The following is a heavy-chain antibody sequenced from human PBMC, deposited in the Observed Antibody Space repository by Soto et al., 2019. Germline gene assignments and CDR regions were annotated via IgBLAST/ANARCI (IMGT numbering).Heavy chain of an antibody. CDR2: ISGSGATT. D-gene: IGHD2-15*01. CDR1: GFTFSNFA. CDR3: TKERISPVGPIDY. Sequence: EVQLSESGGGLVQPGGSLRLSCAGSGFTFSNFAMSWVRQAPEKGLEWVSAISGSGATTYFADFVKGRFTISRDNSKNMLYLQMISLRAEDTAIYFSTKERISPVGPIDYWGQGTLVTVSS. V-gene: IGHV3-23*01. J-gene: IGHJ4*02.